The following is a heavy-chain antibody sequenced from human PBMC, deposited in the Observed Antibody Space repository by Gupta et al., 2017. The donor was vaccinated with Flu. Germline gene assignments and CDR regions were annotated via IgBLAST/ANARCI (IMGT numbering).Heavy chain of an antibody. Sequence: EVQLVESGGGLVQPGRSLRLSCTASGFTFGDYAMSWFRQAPGKGLEWVGFIRSKAYSGTTEYAASVKGRFTISRDDSKSIAYLQMNSLKTEDTAVYYCTRDRYTEEVLLWFGESTYQHFDYWGQGTLVTVSS. D-gene: IGHD3-10*01. J-gene: IGHJ4*02. CDR3: TRDRYTEEVLLWFGESTYQHFDY. CDR2: IRSKAYSGTT. V-gene: IGHV3-49*03. CDR1: GFTFGDYA.